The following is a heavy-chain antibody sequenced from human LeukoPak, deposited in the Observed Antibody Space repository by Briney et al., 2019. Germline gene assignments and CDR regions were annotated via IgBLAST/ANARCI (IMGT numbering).Heavy chain of an antibody. CDR1: GFTFSRYW. CDR3: ARDNNWNYPDY. V-gene: IGHV3-74*01. CDR2: ISNDASTT. J-gene: IGHJ4*02. D-gene: IGHD1-7*01. Sequence: PGGSLRLSCAASGFTFSRYWMHWVRQAPGEGLVWVSRISNDASTTRYADSVKGRFTISRDNAKNTLFLQMSSLRAEDTAVYYCARDNNWNYPDYWGRGTLVTVSS.